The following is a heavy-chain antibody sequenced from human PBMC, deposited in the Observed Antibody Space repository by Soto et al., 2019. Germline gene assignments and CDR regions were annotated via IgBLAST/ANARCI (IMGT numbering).Heavy chain of an antibody. D-gene: IGHD3-3*01. CDR2: ISAYNGKT. J-gene: IGHJ3*02. Sequence: QVQLVQSGAEVKKPGASVKVSCKASGYTFTSYGISWVRQAPGQGLEWMGWISAYNGKTNYAQKLQGRVTMTTDTSPSPDYMEVLSLRSDGPAVYYCTGIVRGFYDFWSGYPIDDAIDIWGQGTMVNVSS. CDR3: TGIVRGFYDFWSGYPIDDAIDI. CDR1: GYTFTSYG. V-gene: IGHV1-18*01.